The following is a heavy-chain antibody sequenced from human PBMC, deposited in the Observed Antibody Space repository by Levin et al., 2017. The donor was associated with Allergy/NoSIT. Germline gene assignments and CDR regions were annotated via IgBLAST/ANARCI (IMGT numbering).Heavy chain of an antibody. CDR2: IYYSGTT. J-gene: IGHJ5*02. CDR3: ARVGFCNSNACLPYSKFEP. CDR1: GGSITNGSHY. V-gene: IGHV4-39*07. Sequence: SQTLSLTCTVSGGSITNGSHYWGWIRQPPGEELEWIGTIYYSGTTYYKPSLMSRVTISVDTSRNTFSLKLTSVTAADTATYYCARVGFCNSNACLPYSKFEPWGHGTLVTVSS. D-gene: IGHD2/OR15-2a*01.